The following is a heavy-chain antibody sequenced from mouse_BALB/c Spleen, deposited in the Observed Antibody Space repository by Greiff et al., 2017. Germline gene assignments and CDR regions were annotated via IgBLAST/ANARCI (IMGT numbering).Heavy chain of an antibody. J-gene: IGHJ2*01. Sequence: EVQLQQSGPELVKPGASVKISCKASGYSFTGYYMHWVKQSHVKSLEWIGRINPYNGATSYNQNFKDKASLTVDKSSSTAYMELHSLTSEDSAVYYCARDSSGYVHYWGQGTTLTVSS. CDR3: ARDSSGYVHY. D-gene: IGHD3-2*01. V-gene: IGHV1-26*01. CDR2: INPYNGAT. CDR1: GYSFTGYY.